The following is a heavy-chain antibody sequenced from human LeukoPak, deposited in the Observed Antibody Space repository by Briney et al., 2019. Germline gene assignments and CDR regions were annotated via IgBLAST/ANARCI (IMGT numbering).Heavy chain of an antibody. CDR2: VDHTGST. CDR3: ARGRVSSSTWYSTYYYYFYMDV. CDR1: DDSITMYY. J-gene: IGHJ6*03. D-gene: IGHD1-1*01. V-gene: IGHV4-59*01. Sequence: SETLSLTCSVSDDSITMYYWTWIRQPPGKGLEWIGYVDHTGSTNFNPSLNGRVSISRDTTKNLFSLRLRSVTAADTAVYFCARGRVSSSTWYSTYYYYFYMDVWGKGTTVTVSS.